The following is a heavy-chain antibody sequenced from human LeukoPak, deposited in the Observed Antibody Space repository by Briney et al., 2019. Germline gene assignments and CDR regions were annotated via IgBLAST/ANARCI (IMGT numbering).Heavy chain of an antibody. CDR2: IYHGGST. CDR3: ARGRGVGATIDP. J-gene: IGHJ5*02. V-gene: IGHV4-30-2*01. CDR1: GGSISSGGYS. Sequence: SETLSLTCAVSGGSISSGGYSWSWIRQPPGKGLEWIGYIYHGGSTYYNPSLKSRVTISVDRSKNQFSLKLSSVTAADTAVYYCARGRGVGATIDPWGQGTLVTVSS. D-gene: IGHD1-26*01.